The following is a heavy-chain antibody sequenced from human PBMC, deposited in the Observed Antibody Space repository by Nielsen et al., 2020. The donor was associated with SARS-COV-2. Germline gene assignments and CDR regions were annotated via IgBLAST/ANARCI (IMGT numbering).Heavy chain of an antibody. D-gene: IGHD2-2*01. J-gene: IGHJ6*02. CDR2: INHSGST. V-gene: IGHV4-34*01. CDR1: GGSFSGYY. CDR3: ARVQYCSSTSCYHNYYYYGMDV. Sequence: SETLSLTCAVYGGSFSGYYWSWIRQPPGKGLEWIGEINHSGSTNYNPSLKSRVTISVDTSKNQFSLKLSSVTAADTAVYYCARVQYCSSTSCYHNYYYYGMDVWGQGTTVTVSS.